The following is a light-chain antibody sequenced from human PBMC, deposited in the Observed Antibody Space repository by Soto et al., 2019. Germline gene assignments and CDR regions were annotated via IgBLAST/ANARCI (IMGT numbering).Light chain of an antibody. CDR2: EVS. CDR3: CSYAGSGTLL. CDR1: SSDVGNYNF. J-gene: IGLJ2*01. Sequence: QSALTQPASVSGSPGQSITISCIGTSSDVGNYNFVSWYQQHPGKAPKLIICEVSNRPSGISSRFSGSKSGNTASLTISGFRAEDEADYYCCSYAGSGTLLFGGGTKVTVL. V-gene: IGLV2-23*01.